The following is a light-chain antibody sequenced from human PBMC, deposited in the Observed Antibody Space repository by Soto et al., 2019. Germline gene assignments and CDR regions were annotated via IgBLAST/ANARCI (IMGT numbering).Light chain of an antibody. Sequence: EIVLRQSPGTLSLSPGERATLSCRASQSVSSSYLAWYQQKPGQAPRLLIYGASSRATGIPDRFSGSGSGTDFTLTISRLEPEDFAVYYCQQYGSSRGITFGQGTRLEIK. J-gene: IGKJ5*01. V-gene: IGKV3-20*01. CDR3: QQYGSSRGIT. CDR2: GAS. CDR1: QSVSSSY.